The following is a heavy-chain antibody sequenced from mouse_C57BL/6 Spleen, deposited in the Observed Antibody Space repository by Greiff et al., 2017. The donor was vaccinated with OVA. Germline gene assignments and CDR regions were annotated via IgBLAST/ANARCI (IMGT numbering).Heavy chain of an antibody. V-gene: IGHV1-50*01. CDR3: ARAGITTVVAPSY. CDR2: LDPSDSSP. Sequence: QVQLQQPGAELVKPGASVKLSCKASGYTFTSYWMQWVKQRPGQGLEWIGELDPSDSSPNYNQKFKGKATLTVDTSSSTAYMQLSSLTSEDSAVYYCARAGITTVVAPSYWGQGTTLTVSS. J-gene: IGHJ2*01. CDR1: GYTFTSYW. D-gene: IGHD1-1*01.